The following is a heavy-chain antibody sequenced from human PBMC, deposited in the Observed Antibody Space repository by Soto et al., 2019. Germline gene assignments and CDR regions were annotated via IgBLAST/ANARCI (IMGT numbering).Heavy chain of an antibody. D-gene: IGHD6-13*01. CDR1: GGSISSSSYY. V-gene: IGHV4-39*01. Sequence: QLQLQESGPGLVKPSETLSLTCTVSGGSISSSSYYWGWIRQPPGKGLEWIGSIYYSGSTYYNPSLKSRVTISVDTSKNQFSLKLSSVTAADTAVYYCARHASLLRPRQLALWYFDLWGRGTLVTVSS. CDR2: IYYSGST. J-gene: IGHJ2*01. CDR3: ARHASLLRPRQLALWYFDL.